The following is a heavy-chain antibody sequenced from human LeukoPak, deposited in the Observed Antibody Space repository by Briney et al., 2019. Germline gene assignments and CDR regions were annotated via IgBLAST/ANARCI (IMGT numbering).Heavy chain of an antibody. V-gene: IGHV4-4*07. J-gene: IGHJ4*02. CDR2: IYTSGST. CDR1: RGSLGSYY. Sequence: SETLSLTCTVSRGSLGSYYWNWLRQPAGKGLEWIGHIYTSGSTNYSPSLKSRVTMSVDTSKNQFSLKLNSVTAADTAFYYCAREYSSSSGKALDYWGQGTLVTVSS. CDR3: AREYSSSSGKALDY. D-gene: IGHD6-6*01.